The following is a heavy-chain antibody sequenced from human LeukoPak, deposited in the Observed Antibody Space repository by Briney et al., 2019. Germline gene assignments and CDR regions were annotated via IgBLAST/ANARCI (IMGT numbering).Heavy chain of an antibody. CDR3: ARDYGRSRDYGMDV. Sequence: GGFLRLSCAASVFTFSNYWMHWVRHAPWKGRVWVLRINSDGSSTSYADSVKGRFTISRDNAKNTLFLQMNSLRAEDTAMYYCARDYGRSRDYGMDVWGQGTTVTVSS. CDR1: VFTFSNYW. CDR2: INSDGSST. D-gene: IGHD3-10*01. J-gene: IGHJ6*02. V-gene: IGHV3-74*01.